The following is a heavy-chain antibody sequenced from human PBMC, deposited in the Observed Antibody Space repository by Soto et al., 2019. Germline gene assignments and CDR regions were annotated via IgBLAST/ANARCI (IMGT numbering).Heavy chain of an antibody. J-gene: IGHJ5*02. CDR1: GFTVSSNY. Sequence: EVQLVESGGGLVQPGGSLRLSCAASGFTVSSNYVSWVRQAPGKGLEWVSVIYSGGSTYYADSVKGRFTISRDNSKNTLYLQMNSLRAEDTAVYYCARMGDSSGYSGWFDPWGQGTLVTVSS. CDR3: ARMGDSSGYSGWFDP. V-gene: IGHV3-66*01. D-gene: IGHD3-22*01. CDR2: IYSGGST.